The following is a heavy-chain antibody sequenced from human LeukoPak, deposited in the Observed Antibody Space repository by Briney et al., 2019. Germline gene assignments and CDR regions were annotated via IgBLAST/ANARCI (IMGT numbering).Heavy chain of an antibody. CDR2: ISGSCSGGSA. J-gene: IGHJ4*02. CDR1: GFTFSSSA. D-gene: IGHD3-10*01. Sequence: GGSLRLSCAASGFTFSSSAMSWVRQAPGKVLEWVSSISGSCSGGSAYYADSVKGRFTISRDNSKNPLYLQMNSLRDEDTDVYYCAKDIGVGDYYGTLYYFDYWGQGTLVTVSS. V-gene: IGHV3-23*01. CDR3: AKDIGVGDYYGTLYYFDY.